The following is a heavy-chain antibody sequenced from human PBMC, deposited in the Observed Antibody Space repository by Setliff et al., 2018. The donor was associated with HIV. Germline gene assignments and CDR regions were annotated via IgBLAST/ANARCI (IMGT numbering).Heavy chain of an antibody. CDR1: GGSISPYY. D-gene: IGHD5-18*01. CDR2: IYYNGNT. Sequence: PSETLSLTCTVSGGSISPYYWSWIRQPPGRGLEWIGFIYYNGNTIYSPSLKSRVTISLDSSKDQFSLKLTSVTAADAAVYYCARTEDYSYGDAPFDYWGHGTLVTVSS. CDR3: ARTEDYSYGDAPFDY. V-gene: IGHV4-59*01. J-gene: IGHJ4*01.